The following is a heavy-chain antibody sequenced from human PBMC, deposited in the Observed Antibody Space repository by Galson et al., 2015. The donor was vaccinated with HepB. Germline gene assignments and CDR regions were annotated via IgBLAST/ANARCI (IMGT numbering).Heavy chain of an antibody. J-gene: IGHJ4*02. V-gene: IGHV5-10-1*01. D-gene: IGHD3-22*01. CDR3: ATSYYYDSSGYKVAIDY. CDR2: IDPSDSYI. Sequence: SGAEVKKPGESLRISCKGSGYRFTNYWISWVRQMPGKGLEWMGRIDPSDSYIKYSPSFQGHVTISADKSISTAYLQWSSLKASDTAMYYCATSYYYDSSGYKVAIDYWGQGTLVTVSP. CDR1: GYRFTNYW.